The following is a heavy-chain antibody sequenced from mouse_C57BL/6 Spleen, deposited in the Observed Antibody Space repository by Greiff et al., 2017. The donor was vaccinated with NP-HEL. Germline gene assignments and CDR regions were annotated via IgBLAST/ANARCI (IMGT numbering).Heavy chain of an antibody. Sequence: QVQLKESGAELVKPGASVKISCKASGYAFSSYWMNWVKQRPGKGLEWIGQIYPGDGDTNYNGKFKGKATLTADKSSSTAYMQLSSLTSEDSAVYFCARDGGYGSSYYAMDYWGQGTSVTVSS. CDR1: GYAFSSYW. J-gene: IGHJ4*01. D-gene: IGHD1-1*01. CDR3: ARDGGYGSSYYAMDY. CDR2: IYPGDGDT. V-gene: IGHV1-80*01.